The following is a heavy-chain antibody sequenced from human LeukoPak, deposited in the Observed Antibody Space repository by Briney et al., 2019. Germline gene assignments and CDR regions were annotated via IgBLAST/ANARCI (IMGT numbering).Heavy chain of an antibody. D-gene: IGHD1-26*01. J-gene: IGHJ4*02. CDR3: ARGSESGRAFDY. V-gene: IGHV3-30*03. CDR2: ISYDGSYK. CDR1: GFTFNDYD. Sequence: PGGSLRLSCVASGFTFNDYDMHWVRQAPGKGLEWMAVISYDGSYKYYAKSVKGRFTISRDDSKNTVYLQMNSLGIEDVAVYYCARGSESGRAFDYWGQGTLVTVSS.